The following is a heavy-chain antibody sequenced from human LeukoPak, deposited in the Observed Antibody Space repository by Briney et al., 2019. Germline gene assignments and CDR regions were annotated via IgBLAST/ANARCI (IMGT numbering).Heavy chain of an antibody. CDR1: GFTFSSYE. V-gene: IGHV3-7*05. J-gene: IGHJ5*02. D-gene: IGHD4-17*01. Sequence: GGSLRLSCAASGFTFSSYEMNWVRQAPGKGLEWVANINPDGSDKYYVDSVKGRFTISRDNAKSSLYLQMNSLRAEDTAVYYCAKLPYGDYNHHWGQGTLVTVSS. CDR2: INPDGSDK. CDR3: AKLPYGDYNHH.